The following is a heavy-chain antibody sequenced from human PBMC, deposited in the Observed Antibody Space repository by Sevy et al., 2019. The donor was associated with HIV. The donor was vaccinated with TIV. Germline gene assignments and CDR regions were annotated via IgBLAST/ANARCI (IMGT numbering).Heavy chain of an antibody. Sequence: SETLSLTCAVSGGSISSGGYSWSWIRQPPGKGLEWIGYIYHSGSTYYNPSLKSRVTISVDRSKNQFSLKLSSVTAADTAVYYCARVGADSGSYYYFDYWGQGTPVTVSS. J-gene: IGHJ4*02. CDR1: GGSISSGGYS. V-gene: IGHV4-30-2*01. D-gene: IGHD1-26*01. CDR2: IYHSGST. CDR3: ARVGADSGSYYYFDY.